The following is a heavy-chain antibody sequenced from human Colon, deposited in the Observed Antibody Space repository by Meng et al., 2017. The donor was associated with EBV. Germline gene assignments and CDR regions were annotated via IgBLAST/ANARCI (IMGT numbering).Heavy chain of an antibody. CDR1: GGSVSSGGYY. Sequence: GQLKEPGPGLVKPSQTLSLTCTVSGGSVSSGGYYWTLIRQHPGKGLEWFGHIYYSGSTFYNPSLKRRVIISIDTSKNQFSLNLRSVTAADTAVYYCARVSSGWDYFDYWGQGTLVTASS. V-gene: IGHV4-31*03. J-gene: IGHJ4*02. D-gene: IGHD6-19*01. CDR2: IYYSGST. CDR3: ARVSSGWDYFDY.